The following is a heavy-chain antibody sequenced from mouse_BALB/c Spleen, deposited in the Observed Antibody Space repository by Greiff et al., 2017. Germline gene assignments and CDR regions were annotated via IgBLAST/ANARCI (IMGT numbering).Heavy chain of an antibody. Sequence: DVQLQESGGDLVKPGGSLKLSCAASGFTFSSYGMSWVRQTPDKRLEWVATISSGGSYTYYPDSVKGRFTISRDNAKNTLYLQMSSLKSEDTAMYYCARLWEGYAMDYWGQGTSVTVSS. CDR3: ARLWEGYAMDY. CDR2: ISSGGSYT. CDR1: GFTFSSYG. D-gene: IGHD4-1*01. V-gene: IGHV5-6*01. J-gene: IGHJ4*01.